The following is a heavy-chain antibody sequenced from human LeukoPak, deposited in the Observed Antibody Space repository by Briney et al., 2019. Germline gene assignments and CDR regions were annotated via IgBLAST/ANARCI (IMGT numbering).Heavy chain of an antibody. CDR1: GFSLSTSGVG. J-gene: IGHJ3*02. CDR2: IYWDNDK. V-gene: IGHV2-5*02. D-gene: IGHD3-22*01. CDR3: AHRTSKGWLYHGFDI. Sequence: SGPTLVKPTQTLTLTCTFSGFSLSTSGVGVGWIRQPPGKALEWLALIYWDNDKRCSPSLRSRLTITKDTSKNQVVLTMTNMDPLDTATYYCAHRTSKGWLYHGFDIWGQGTMVTVSS.